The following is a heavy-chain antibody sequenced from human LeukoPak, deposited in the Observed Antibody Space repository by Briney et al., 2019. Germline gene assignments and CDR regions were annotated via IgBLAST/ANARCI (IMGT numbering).Heavy chain of an antibody. CDR3: ASLSLGDLAHYYMDV. Sequence: ASVKVSCKASGYTFTGYYMHWMRQAPGQGLERMGWINPNSGGTNYAQKFQGRVTMTRDTSISTAYMELSRLRSDDTAVYYCASLSLGDLAHYYMDVWGKGTTVTVSS. V-gene: IGHV1-2*02. CDR2: INPNSGGT. CDR1: GYTFTGYY. D-gene: IGHD2-21*01. J-gene: IGHJ6*03.